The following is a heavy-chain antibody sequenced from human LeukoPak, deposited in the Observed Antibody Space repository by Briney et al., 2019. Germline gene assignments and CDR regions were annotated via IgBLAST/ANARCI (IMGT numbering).Heavy chain of an antibody. CDR2: IRYDGSNK. J-gene: IGHJ4*02. Sequence: PGGSLRLSCAASGFTFSSYGMHWVRQPPGKGLGWVGFIRYDGSNKYYADSVKGRFTISRDNSKNTPYLQMNSLRAEDTAVYYCARSCSGGSCFPDSWGQGTLVTVSS. CDR1: GFTFSSYG. D-gene: IGHD2-15*01. CDR3: ARSCSGGSCFPDS. V-gene: IGHV3-30*02.